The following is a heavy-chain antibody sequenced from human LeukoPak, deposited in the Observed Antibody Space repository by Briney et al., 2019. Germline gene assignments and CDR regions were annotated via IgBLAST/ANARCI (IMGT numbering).Heavy chain of an antibody. CDR1: GXSFTSYW. J-gene: IGHJ3*02. D-gene: IGHD3-10*01. Sequence: GESLKISCKGSGXSFTSYWIGWVRQMPGKGLEWMGIIYPGDSDTRYSPSFQGQVTISADKSISTAYLQWSSLKASDTAMYYCAGKATYTYYYGSGTWAFDIWGQGTMVTVSS. V-gene: IGHV5-51*01. CDR3: AGKATYTYYYGSGTWAFDI. CDR2: IYPGDSDT.